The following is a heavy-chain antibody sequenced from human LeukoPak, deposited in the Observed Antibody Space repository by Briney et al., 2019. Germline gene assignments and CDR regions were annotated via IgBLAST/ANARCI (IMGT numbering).Heavy chain of an antibody. CDR2: IRYDESDK. D-gene: IGHD1-26*01. CDR3: ARDPYSGSYGHLYYYYMDV. J-gene: IGHJ6*03. V-gene: IGHV3-30*02. CDR1: GLTLFTYG. Sequence: GGSLRLSCAASGLTLFTYGMHWVRQAPGKGLEWVAFIRYDESDKQYADSVKGRFTISRDNSKDTLYLQMNSLRAEDTAVYYCARDPYSGSYGHLYYYYMDVWGKGTTVTISS.